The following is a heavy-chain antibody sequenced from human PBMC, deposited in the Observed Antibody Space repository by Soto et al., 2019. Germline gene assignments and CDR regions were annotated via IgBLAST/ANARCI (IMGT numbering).Heavy chain of an antibody. CDR3: SSRSSGSTGPWFAP. J-gene: IGHJ5*02. D-gene: IGHD3-10*01. V-gene: IGHV4-34*01. CDR1: GGSFSGYY. Sequence: QVQLQQWGAGLLKPSETLSLTCAVYGGSFSGYYWSWIRQPPGKGLEWIGEINHSGSTNYNPSLKSRVTISVDTSKNQFSLKLSSVTAADTAVYYCSSRSSGSTGPWFAPWGQGTLVTVSS. CDR2: INHSGST.